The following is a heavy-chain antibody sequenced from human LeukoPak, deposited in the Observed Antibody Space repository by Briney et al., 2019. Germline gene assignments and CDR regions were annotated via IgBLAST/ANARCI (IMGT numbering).Heavy chain of an antibody. CDR2: IYYSGST. CDR1: RASISSYY. J-gene: IGHJ4*02. CDR3: ARQTVGGRIGSGWYSPIGY. V-gene: IGHV4-59*08. Sequence: SETLSLTCTVSRASISSYYWSWIRQPPGKGLEWIGHIYYSGSTNYNPSLKSRVTISVDTSKNQFSLRLNSVTAADTAVYYCARQTVGGRIGSGWYSPIGYWGQGTLVTVSS. D-gene: IGHD6-19*01.